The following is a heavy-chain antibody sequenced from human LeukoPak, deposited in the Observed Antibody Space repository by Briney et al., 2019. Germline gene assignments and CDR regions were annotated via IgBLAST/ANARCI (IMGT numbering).Heavy chain of an antibody. CDR2: IYSGGST. CDR1: GFTVSSNY. V-gene: IGHV3-53*01. D-gene: IGHD3-22*01. J-gene: IGHJ3*02. Sequence: GGSLRLSCAASGFTVSSNYMSWVCQAPGKGLEWVSVIYSGGSTYYAASGKGRFTISTANSKNTRYLQMNSRNSEEKAVYYCARDMYDSSGYGGAFDIWGQGTMVTVSS. CDR3: ARDMYDSSGYGGAFDI.